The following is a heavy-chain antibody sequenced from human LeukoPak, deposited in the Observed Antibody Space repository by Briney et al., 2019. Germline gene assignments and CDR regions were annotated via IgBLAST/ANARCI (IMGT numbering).Heavy chain of an antibody. J-gene: IGHJ3*02. Sequence: GGSLRLSCAEPGGSSSSNTMRRGRQAPGKGLEWVSAISGSGGSTYYADSVKGRFTISRDNSKNTLYLQMNSLRAEDTAVYYCAQGHRCPLLWLARGDAFDIWGQGTMVTVSS. CDR3: AQGHRCPLLWLARGDAFDI. CDR2: ISGSGGST. V-gene: IGHV3-23*01. CDR1: GGSSSSNT. D-gene: IGHD5-18*01.